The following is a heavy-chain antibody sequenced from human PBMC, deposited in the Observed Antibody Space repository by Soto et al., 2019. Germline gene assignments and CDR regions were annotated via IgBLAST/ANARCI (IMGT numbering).Heavy chain of an antibody. CDR1: GGSISSSSYY. CDR2: IYYSGST. J-gene: IGHJ5*02. CDR3: ARHLTGGENWNYFGLHWFDP. Sequence: SETLSLTCTVSGGSISSSSYYWGWIRQPPGKGLEWIGSIYYSGSTYYNPSLKSRVTISVDTSKNQFSLKLSSVTAADTAVYYCARHLTGGENWNYFGLHWFDPWGQGTLVTVSS. V-gene: IGHV4-39*01. D-gene: IGHD1-7*01.